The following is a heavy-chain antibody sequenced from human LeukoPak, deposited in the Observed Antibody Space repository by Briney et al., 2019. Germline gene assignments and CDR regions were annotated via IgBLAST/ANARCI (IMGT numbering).Heavy chain of an antibody. J-gene: IGHJ4*02. Sequence: PGGSLRLSCAASGFNFRNYWMHWVRQAPGKGLVWVSRINSDGSSTSYADSVKGRFTISRDNAENTLYLQINSLRAEDTAVYYCATDEAATGRLVYWGQGTLVT. V-gene: IGHV3-74*01. CDR1: GFNFRNYW. CDR3: ATDEAATGRLVY. D-gene: IGHD1-1*01. CDR2: INSDGSST.